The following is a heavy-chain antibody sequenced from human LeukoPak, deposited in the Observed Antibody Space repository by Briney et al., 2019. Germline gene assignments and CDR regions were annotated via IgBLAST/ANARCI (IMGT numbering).Heavy chain of an antibody. V-gene: IGHV3-7*01. CDR2: IKRDGSEK. J-gene: IGHJ4*02. Sequence: GGSLRVSCAASGFTFSDYWMTWVRQAPGKGLEWVANIKRDGSEKYYVDSVKGRFTISRDNAKNSLYLQMNSLRAEDTAVYYCARGGGAVDYWGQGTLVTVSS. CDR3: ARGGGAVDY. D-gene: IGHD3-10*01. CDR1: GFTFSDYW.